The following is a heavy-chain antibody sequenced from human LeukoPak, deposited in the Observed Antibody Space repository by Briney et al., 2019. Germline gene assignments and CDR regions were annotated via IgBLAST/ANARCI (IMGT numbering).Heavy chain of an antibody. J-gene: IGHJ4*02. D-gene: IGHD5-18*01. Sequence: GGSLRLSCAASGFTFSSSGMHWVRQAPGKGLEWVAVISYDGSNKYYADSVKGRFTISRDNSKNTLYLQMNSLRAEDTAVYYCAKIRGYSYGLSDYWGQGTLVTVSS. V-gene: IGHV3-30*18. CDR2: ISYDGSNK. CDR1: GFTFSSSG. CDR3: AKIRGYSYGLSDY.